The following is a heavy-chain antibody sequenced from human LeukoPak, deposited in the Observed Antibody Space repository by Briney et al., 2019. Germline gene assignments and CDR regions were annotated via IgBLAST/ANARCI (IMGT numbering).Heavy chain of an antibody. CDR2: MFYSGST. D-gene: IGHD6-6*01. J-gene: IGHJ4*02. Sequence: SETLSLTCSVSGGSISSSSYYWGWFRQPPGKGLEWIGSMFYSGSTLYNSSHKSRVTISVDTSKNQFSLKLSSVTAADTAMYYCARGTRAARHFEYWGQGTLVTVSS. CDR1: GGSISSSSYY. V-gene: IGHV4-39*07. CDR3: ARGTRAARHFEY.